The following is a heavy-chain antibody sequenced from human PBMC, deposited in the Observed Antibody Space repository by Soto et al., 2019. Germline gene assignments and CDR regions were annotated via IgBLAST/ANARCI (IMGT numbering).Heavy chain of an antibody. CDR2: ISAYNGNT. Sequence: QVQLVQSGAEVKKPGASVKVSCKASGYTFTSYGISWVRQAPGQGLEWMGWISAYNGNTNYAQKLKGRVTMTTATATSTAYMELRSMRSGDTAVYYCARAGSYDSSAPQDWFDPWGQGTLVTVSS. D-gene: IGHD3-22*01. V-gene: IGHV1-18*01. CDR1: GYTFTSYG. CDR3: ARAGSYDSSAPQDWFDP. J-gene: IGHJ5*02.